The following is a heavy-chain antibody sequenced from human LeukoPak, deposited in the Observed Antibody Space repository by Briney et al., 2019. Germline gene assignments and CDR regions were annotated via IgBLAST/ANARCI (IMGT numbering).Heavy chain of an antibody. V-gene: IGHV3-74*01. J-gene: IGHJ4*02. Sequence: PGGSLRLSCAASGFTFSNYLMHWVRQAPGKGLVWVSRITSDGTNVIYADSVKGRFTISRDNAKNTLYLQMNSLRAGDTAVYYCAVDRGGWSYWGQGTLVTVSS. CDR3: AVDRGGWSY. CDR2: ITSDGTNV. CDR1: GFTFSNYL. D-gene: IGHD6-19*01.